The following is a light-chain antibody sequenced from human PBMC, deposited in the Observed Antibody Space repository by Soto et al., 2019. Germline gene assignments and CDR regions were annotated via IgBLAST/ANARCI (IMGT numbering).Light chain of an antibody. V-gene: IGKV1-39*01. CDR1: QSISSY. CDR2: AAS. J-gene: IGKJ5*01. CDR3: QQSYSIPIT. Sequence: IKMNQSPSTLSASVGDRVTITCRASQSISSYLNWYQQKPGKAPKVLIYAASSLQSGVPSRFSGSGSGTDFTLTISSLQPEDFATYHCQQSYSIPITFGQGTRLEI.